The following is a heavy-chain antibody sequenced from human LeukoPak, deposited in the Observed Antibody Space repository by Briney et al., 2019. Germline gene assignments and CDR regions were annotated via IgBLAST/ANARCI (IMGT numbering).Heavy chain of an antibody. CDR1: GFTFSSYG. Sequence: GGSLRLSCAASGFTFSSYGMHWVRQAPGKGLEWVAVIWYDGSNKYYADSVKGRFTISRGNSKNTLFLQMNSLRAEDTAVYYCARDPSVVGATAFDYWGQGTLVTVSS. D-gene: IGHD1-26*01. CDR2: IWYDGSNK. J-gene: IGHJ4*02. V-gene: IGHV3-33*01. CDR3: ARDPSVVGATAFDY.